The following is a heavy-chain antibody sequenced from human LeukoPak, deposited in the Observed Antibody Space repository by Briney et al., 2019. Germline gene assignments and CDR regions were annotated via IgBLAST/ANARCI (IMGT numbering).Heavy chain of an antibody. D-gene: IGHD3-16*02. CDR2: IYYTGST. J-gene: IGHJ4*02. CDR3: ARVVVHGQSDY. Sequence: SEILSLTCTVSGGSINSYYWSWIRQPPGKGLDWIGYIYYTGSTKYNPSLKSRVTISVDTSKNQFSLELTSVTAADTAVYYCARVVVHGQSDYWGQGTLVTVSS. CDR1: GGSINSYY. V-gene: IGHV4-59*01.